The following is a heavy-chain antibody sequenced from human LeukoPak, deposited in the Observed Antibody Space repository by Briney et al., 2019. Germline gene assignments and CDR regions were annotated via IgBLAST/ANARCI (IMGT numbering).Heavy chain of an antibody. D-gene: IGHD6-13*01. CDR2: IWYDGSNK. Sequence: GRSLRLSCAASGFTFSSYGMHWVRQAPGKGLEWVAVIWYDGSNKYYADSEKGRFTISRDNSKNTLYLQMNSLRAEDTAVYYCARDKDSWYFDYWGQGTLVTVSS. CDR3: ARDKDSWYFDY. J-gene: IGHJ4*02. CDR1: GFTFSSYG. V-gene: IGHV3-33*01.